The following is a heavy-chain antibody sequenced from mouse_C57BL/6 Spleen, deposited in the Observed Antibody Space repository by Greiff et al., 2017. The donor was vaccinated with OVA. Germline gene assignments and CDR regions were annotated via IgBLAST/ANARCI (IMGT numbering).Heavy chain of an antibody. J-gene: IGHJ2*01. CDR3: ASSSQLMLRYFAY. CDR1: GYTFTGYW. V-gene: IGHV1-9*01. D-gene: IGHD3-2*02. CDR2: ILPGSGST. Sequence: QVQLQQSGAELMKPGASVKLSCKATGYTFTGYWIEWVKQRPGHGLEWIGEILPGSGSTNYNEKFKGKATFTADTSSNTAYMLLNILTTEYSAIYSCASSSQLMLRYFAYWGQGTTLTVSS.